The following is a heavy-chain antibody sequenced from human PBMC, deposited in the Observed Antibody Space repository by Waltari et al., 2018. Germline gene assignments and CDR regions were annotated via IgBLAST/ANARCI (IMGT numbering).Heavy chain of an antibody. Sequence: QVQLQESGPGLVKPSETLSLTCIVSGGSISNYYWRWIRQPAGKGLEWIGRIYSSGSTNYNPSLKSRVTMSVDTSKNQFSLKMSSVTAADTAVYYCAREGVVVPAAIQGNYYYYYYMDVWGKGTTVTISS. CDR2: IYSSGST. J-gene: IGHJ6*03. CDR1: GGSISNYY. CDR3: AREGVVVPAAIQGNYYYYYYMDV. D-gene: IGHD2-2*02. V-gene: IGHV4-4*07.